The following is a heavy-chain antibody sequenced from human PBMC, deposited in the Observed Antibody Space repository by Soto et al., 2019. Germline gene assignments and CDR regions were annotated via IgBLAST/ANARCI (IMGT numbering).Heavy chain of an antibody. Sequence: VSVNVSRKVPKSTLTELTIQWLRQAPGKGLEWMGRSAPEEGEPIYPQKFQGRVSMADDPSTDTAYMELTSLRFEDTAVYFCAADRKIVGTIGAFDFWGQGTLVTVSS. J-gene: IGHJ4*02. CDR1: KSTLTELT. CDR2: SAPEEGEP. V-gene: IGHV1-24*01. CDR3: AADRKIVGTIGAFDF. D-gene: IGHD1-26*01.